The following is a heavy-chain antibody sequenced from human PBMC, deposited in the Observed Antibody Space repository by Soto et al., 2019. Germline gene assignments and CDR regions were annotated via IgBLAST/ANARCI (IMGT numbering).Heavy chain of an antibody. J-gene: IGHJ6*02. Sequence: VASVKVSCKASGYTFTSYGISWARQAPGEGLEWMGWISAYNGNTNYAQKLQGRVTMTTDTSTSTAYMELRSLRSDDTAVYYCARDSGDSGSYYDYYYCMDVWGQGTTVTVSS. CDR3: ARDSGDSGSYYDYYYCMDV. CDR1: GYTFTSYG. V-gene: IGHV1-18*01. CDR2: ISAYNGNT. D-gene: IGHD1-26*01.